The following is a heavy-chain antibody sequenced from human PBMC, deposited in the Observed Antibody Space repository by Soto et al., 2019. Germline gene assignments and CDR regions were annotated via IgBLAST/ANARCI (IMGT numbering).Heavy chain of an antibody. CDR1: GFTFSSYS. Sequence: GGSLRLSCAASGFTFSSYSMNWVRQAPGKGLEWVSYISSSSSTIYYADSVKGRFTISRDNAKNSLYLQMNSLRDEDTAVYYCARPRGYSYGSPFDYWGQGTLVTVSS. CDR3: ARPRGYSYGSPFDY. V-gene: IGHV3-48*02. D-gene: IGHD5-18*01. CDR2: ISSSSSTI. J-gene: IGHJ4*02.